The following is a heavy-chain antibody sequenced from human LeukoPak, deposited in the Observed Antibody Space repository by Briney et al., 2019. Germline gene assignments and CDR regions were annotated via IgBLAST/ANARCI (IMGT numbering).Heavy chain of an antibody. V-gene: IGHV4-31*03. CDR1: GGSIGSGGYY. Sequence: SETLSLTCTVSGGSIGSGGYYWSWIRQHPGKGLEWIGYIYYSGSTYYNPSLKSRVTISVDTSKNQFSLKLSSVTAADTAVYYCARGYSGYEVWFDPWGQGTLVTVSS. CDR2: IYYSGST. J-gene: IGHJ5*02. D-gene: IGHD5-12*01. CDR3: ARGYSGYEVWFDP.